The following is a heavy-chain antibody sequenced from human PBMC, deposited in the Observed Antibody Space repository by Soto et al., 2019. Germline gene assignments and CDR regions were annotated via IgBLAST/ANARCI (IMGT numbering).Heavy chain of an antibody. CDR3: ARGFRSGCSSTSCYWNYYYYYMDV. J-gene: IGHJ6*03. V-gene: IGHV4-34*01. D-gene: IGHD2-2*01. Sequence: SETLSLTCAVYGGSFSGYYWSWIRQPPGKGLEWIGEINHSGSTNYNPSLKSRVTISVDTSKNQFSLKLSSVTAADTAVYYCARGFRSGCSSTSCYWNYYYYYMDVWGKGTTVTVSS. CDR2: INHSGST. CDR1: GGSFSGYY.